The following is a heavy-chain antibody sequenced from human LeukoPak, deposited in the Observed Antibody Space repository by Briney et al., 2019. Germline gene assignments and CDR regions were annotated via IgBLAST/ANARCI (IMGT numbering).Heavy chain of an antibody. V-gene: IGHV4-4*07. Sequence: SETLSLTCTVSGGSISGYYWTWIRQPAGKGLECIGRIYSSGDTNHNYNPPFESRVTISGDTSKNQFSLRLKSVTAADTAVYYCARDSPDGYTHEHYYYYMDVWGKGTTVTVSS. CDR2: IYSSGDTNH. D-gene: IGHD5-18*01. J-gene: IGHJ6*03. CDR1: GGSISGYY. CDR3: ARDSPDGYTHEHYYYYMDV.